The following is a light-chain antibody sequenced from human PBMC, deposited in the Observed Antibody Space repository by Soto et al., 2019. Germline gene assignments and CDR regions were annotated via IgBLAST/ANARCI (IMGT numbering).Light chain of an antibody. CDR1: SSDVGAYNY. J-gene: IGLJ2*01. V-gene: IGLV2-14*01. CDR3: SSYTRSNTRL. Sequence: QSALTQPASVSGSLGQSITISCTGTSSDVGAYNYVSWYQQHPGKAPKLMIYDVTNRPSGVSNRFSGSKSGNTASLTISGLQAEDVADYYCSSYTRSNTRLFGGGTKLTVL. CDR2: DVT.